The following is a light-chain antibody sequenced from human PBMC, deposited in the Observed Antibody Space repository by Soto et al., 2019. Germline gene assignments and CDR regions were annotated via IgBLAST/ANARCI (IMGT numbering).Light chain of an antibody. CDR2: EVS. CDR1: SSDVGGYNY. J-gene: IGLJ2*01. Sequence: QSALTQPASVSGSPGESITISCTGTSSDVGGYNYDSWYQQHPGKAPKLMIYEVSNRPSGVSNRFSGSKSGNTASLTISGLQAEDEADYYCSSYTSSSTLGLVFGGGTKLTVL. CDR3: SSYTSSSTLGLV. V-gene: IGLV2-14*01.